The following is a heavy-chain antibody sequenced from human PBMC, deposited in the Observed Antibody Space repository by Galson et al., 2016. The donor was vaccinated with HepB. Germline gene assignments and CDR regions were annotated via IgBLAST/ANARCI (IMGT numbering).Heavy chain of an antibody. D-gene: IGHD2-21*02. Sequence: SETLSLTCTVSGGYINSYYWGWLRQPPGKGLEWVGSIFFNGHTDYSPSLKSRLTISVDTSKNQFSLNLTSVTAADTATYYCASVRRFSDFADYWGQGTLVTVS. CDR1: GGYINSYY. CDR2: IFFNGHT. J-gene: IGHJ4*02. CDR3: ASVRRFSDFADY. V-gene: IGHV4-59*04.